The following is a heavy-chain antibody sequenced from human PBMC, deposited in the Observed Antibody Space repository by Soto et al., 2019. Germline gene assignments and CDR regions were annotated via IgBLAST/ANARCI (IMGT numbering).Heavy chain of an antibody. CDR1: GDSVSSANYY. V-gene: IGHV4-61*01. Sequence: SETLSLTCTVSGDSVSSANYYWSWIRQPPGKGLEWIGYIYYSGSTNYNPSLKSRVTISVDTSKNQFSLKLTSVTAADTAVYYCARALPPGLAGYYYGMDVWGQGTTVTVSS. CDR3: ARALPPGLAGYYYGMDV. D-gene: IGHD6-19*01. CDR2: IYYSGST. J-gene: IGHJ6*02.